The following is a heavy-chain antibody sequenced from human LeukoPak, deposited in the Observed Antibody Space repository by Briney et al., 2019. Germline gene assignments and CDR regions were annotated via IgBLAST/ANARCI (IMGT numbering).Heavy chain of an antibody. Sequence: GGSLRLSCAASGFTFSDYYMSWIRQAPGKGLEWVSYSSSSSSYTNYADSVKGRFTISRDNAKNPLYLQMNSLRAEDTAVYYCARGGVDSSGYRFDYWGQGTLVTVSS. CDR3: ARGGVDSSGYRFDY. V-gene: IGHV3-11*05. CDR1: GFTFSDYY. CDR2: SSSSSSYT. D-gene: IGHD3-22*01. J-gene: IGHJ4*02.